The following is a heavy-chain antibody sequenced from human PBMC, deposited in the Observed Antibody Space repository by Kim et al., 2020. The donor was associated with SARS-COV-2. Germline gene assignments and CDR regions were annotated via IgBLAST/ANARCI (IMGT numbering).Heavy chain of an antibody. CDR2: INPSGGST. CDR1: GYTFTSYY. CDR3: ARDLPVGWFGELSSGYFDY. V-gene: IGHV1-46*01. D-gene: IGHD3-10*01. Sequence: ASVKVSCKASGYTFTSYYMHWVRQAPGQGLEWMGIINPSGGSTSYAQKFQGRVTMTRDTSTSTVYMELSSLRSEDTAVYYCARDLPVGWFGELSSGYFDYWGQGTLVTVSS. J-gene: IGHJ4*02.